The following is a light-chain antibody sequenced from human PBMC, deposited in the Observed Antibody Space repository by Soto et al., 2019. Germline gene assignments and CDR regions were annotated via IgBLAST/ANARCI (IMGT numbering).Light chain of an antibody. CDR2: GAS. Sequence: EIVMTQSPATLSVSPGERATLSCRASQTVSINLAWYQHKPGQAPRLLIYGASSRATGVPARFSGSGSGTEFTLTISSLQSEDFAVYYCQQYNNWPPLTFGGGTKVELK. V-gene: IGKV3-15*01. CDR1: QTVSIN. J-gene: IGKJ4*01. CDR3: QQYNNWPPLT.